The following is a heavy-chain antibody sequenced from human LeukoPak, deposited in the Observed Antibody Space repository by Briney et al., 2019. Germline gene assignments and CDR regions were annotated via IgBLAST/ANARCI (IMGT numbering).Heavy chain of an antibody. CDR3: ARGRYLYSRSIHSYYFDY. J-gene: IGHJ4*02. V-gene: IGHV4-39*07. CDR2: IYYSGNT. Sequence: SETLSLTCTVSDSSISSNSYYWGWIRQPPGKGLEWIANIYYSGNTYYNPSLKSRVTISVDTSKNQFSLKLSSVTAADTAVYYCARGRYLYSRSIHSYYFDYWGQGTLVTVSS. CDR1: DSSISSNSYY. D-gene: IGHD6-13*01.